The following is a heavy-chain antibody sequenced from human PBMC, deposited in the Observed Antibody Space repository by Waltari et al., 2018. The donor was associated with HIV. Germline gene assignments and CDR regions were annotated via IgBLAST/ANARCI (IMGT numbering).Heavy chain of an antibody. Sequence: QVQLVQSGAEVMKPGASVQVSCTASGYTFSSHDINWVRQATGQGLEWMGWMNPNSGNTGYAQKFQGRVSMTRNTSISTAYMEMSSLRSEDTAVYYCARGIEVAGTEFQHWGQGTLVTVSS. J-gene: IGHJ1*01. CDR2: MNPNSGNT. CDR1: GYTFSSHD. CDR3: ARGIEVAGTEFQH. V-gene: IGHV1-8*01. D-gene: IGHD6-19*01.